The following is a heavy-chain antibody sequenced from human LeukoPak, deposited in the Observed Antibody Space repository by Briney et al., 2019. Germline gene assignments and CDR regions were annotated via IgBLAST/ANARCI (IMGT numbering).Heavy chain of an antibody. Sequence: PGGSLRLSCAASGFTFSSYAMHWVRQAPGKGLEWVAVISYDGSNKYYADSVKGRFTISRDNSKNTLYLQMNSLRAEDTAVYYCARPVMVRGVESQYYFDYWGQGTLVTVSS. CDR3: ARPVMVRGVESQYYFDY. V-gene: IGHV3-30-3*01. J-gene: IGHJ4*02. D-gene: IGHD3-10*01. CDR1: GFTFSSYA. CDR2: ISYDGSNK.